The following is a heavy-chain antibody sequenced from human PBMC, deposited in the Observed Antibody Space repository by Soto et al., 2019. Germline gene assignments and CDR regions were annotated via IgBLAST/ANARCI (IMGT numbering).Heavy chain of an antibody. D-gene: IGHD6-6*01. CDR1: GFTFSTYS. CDR3: ARGGSSSDNGLDV. Sequence: VQLVESGGGLVQPGGSLRLSCAASGFTFSTYSMNWVRQAPGQGLEWVSYISSRSYTIYYVDSEKGRFTISRDNAKNSLYLQMNSLRDEDTAVYYCARGGSSSDNGLDVWGQGTTVTVSS. V-gene: IGHV3-48*02. J-gene: IGHJ6*02. CDR2: ISSRSYTI.